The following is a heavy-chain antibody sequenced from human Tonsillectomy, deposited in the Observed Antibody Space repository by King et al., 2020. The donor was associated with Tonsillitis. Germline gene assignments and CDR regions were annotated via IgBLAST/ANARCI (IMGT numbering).Heavy chain of an antibody. J-gene: IGHJ1*01. CDR3: VREHYYHSSDWYFQH. V-gene: IGHV6-1*01. Sequence: VQLQQSGPGLVKPSQTLSLTCAISGDSVSTNNDAWTWIRQSPSRGLEWLGRTYYRSKWYNDYAVSVKSRITISPDTSKNLFSLQLNSVTPEDTAVYYCVREHYYHSSDWYFQHWGQGTLVTVSS. CDR1: GDSVSTNNDA. CDR2: TYYRSKWYN. D-gene: IGHD3-22*01.